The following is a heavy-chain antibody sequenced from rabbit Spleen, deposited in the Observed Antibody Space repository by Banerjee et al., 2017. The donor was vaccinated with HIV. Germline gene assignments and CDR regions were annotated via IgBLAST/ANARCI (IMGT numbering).Heavy chain of an antibody. Sequence: QSWGESGGDLVKPGAALTRTCTASRVSFSANAYICRVRQAPGKGLEWIAYIETGSSGFTYFANWAKGRFPISKTSSPTVTLQMPSLTAADTAPYFCARDTSSSFSSFGMDLWGPGTLVTVS. V-gene: IGHV1S40*01. CDR3: ARDTSSSFSSFGMDL. CDR1: RVSFSANAY. D-gene: IGHD1-1*01. J-gene: IGHJ6*01. CDR2: IETGSSGFT.